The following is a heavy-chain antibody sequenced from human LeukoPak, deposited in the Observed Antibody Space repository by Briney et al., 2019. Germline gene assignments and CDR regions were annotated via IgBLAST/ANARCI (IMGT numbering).Heavy chain of an antibody. D-gene: IGHD2-2*02. CDR1: GGSMNTYY. J-gene: IGHJ4*02. V-gene: IGHV4-59*01. Sequence: SETLSLTCTVSGGSMNTYYWTWIRQPAGKGLQWIGYIYPSSFTNYNPSLESRVTISVDTSKNQFSLKLSSVTAADTAVYYCARAGRYCSSASCYIANFDYWGQGTLVTVSS. CDR3: ARAGRYCSSASCYIANFDY. CDR2: IYPSSFT.